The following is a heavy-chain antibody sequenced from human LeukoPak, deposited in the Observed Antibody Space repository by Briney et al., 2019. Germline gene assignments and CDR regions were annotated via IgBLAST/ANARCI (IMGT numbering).Heavy chain of an antibody. CDR2: IYFGGST. CDR3: ARDQGIAAAGWGYFDY. Sequence: GGSLRLSCAASGFTVSSNYMSWVRQAPGKGLEWVAGIYFGGSTYYADSVQGRFTISRDNSKNTLYLQMNSLRAEDTAVYYCARDQGIAAAGWGYFDYWGRGTLVTVSS. CDR1: GFTVSSNY. D-gene: IGHD6-13*01. V-gene: IGHV3-53*01. J-gene: IGHJ4*02.